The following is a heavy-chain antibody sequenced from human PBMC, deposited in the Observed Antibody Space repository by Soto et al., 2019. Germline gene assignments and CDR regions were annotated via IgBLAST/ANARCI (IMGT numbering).Heavy chain of an antibody. CDR1: GFTFSSYG. Sequence: GGSLRLSCAASGFTFSSYGMHWIRQAPGKGLEWVAVISYDGSNKYYADSVKGRFTISRDNSKSTLYLQMNSLRAEDTAVYYCAKAYQYVDIAMATHYWGQGTLVTVSS. V-gene: IGHV3-30*18. J-gene: IGHJ4*02. CDR2: ISYDGSNK. CDR3: AKAYQYVDIAMATHY. D-gene: IGHD5-18*01.